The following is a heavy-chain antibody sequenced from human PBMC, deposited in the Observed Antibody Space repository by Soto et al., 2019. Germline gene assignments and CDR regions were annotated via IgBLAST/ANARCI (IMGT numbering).Heavy chain of an antibody. CDR3: ASRLGYSSSSGPPGFDY. J-gene: IGHJ4*02. CDR2: IWYDGSNK. Sequence: GGSLRLSCAASGFTFSSYGMHWVRQAPGKGLEWVAVIWYDGSNKYYADSVKGRFTISRDNSKNTLYLQMNSLRAEDTAVYYCASRLGYSSSSGPPGFDYWGQGTLVTVSS. D-gene: IGHD6-6*01. CDR1: GFTFSSYG. V-gene: IGHV3-33*01.